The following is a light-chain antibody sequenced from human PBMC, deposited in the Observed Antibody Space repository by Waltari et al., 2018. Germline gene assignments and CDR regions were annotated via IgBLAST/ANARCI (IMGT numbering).Light chain of an antibody. J-gene: IGKJ1*01. Sequence: DIQMTQSPPSLSASVGDRVPISCRASQTVSNYLNWFQQKAGKAPKPLIYAASTLQGGVPPRFTGSGAGTDFTLTITSLQPEDFATYYCQQSYSLPPTFGQGTKVEVK. CDR3: QQSYSLPPT. CDR1: QTVSNY. V-gene: IGKV1-39*01. CDR2: AAS.